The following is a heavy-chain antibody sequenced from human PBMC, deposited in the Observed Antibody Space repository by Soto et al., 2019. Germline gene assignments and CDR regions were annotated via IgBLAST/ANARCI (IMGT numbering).Heavy chain of an antibody. CDR1: GFPFTNYW. Sequence: PGGSLRLSRAASGFPFTNYWMNWVRQTPGKGLMWVSLISSDGSDVGYADSVGGRFTGPRDNAKNTLYLQVHRLRAEDTAMYYCACWGHIVPVAPSDFDGWGQGTLVTVSS. V-gene: IGHV3-74*01. D-gene: IGHD2-8*02. CDR3: ACWGHIVPVAPSDFDG. J-gene: IGHJ4*02. CDR2: ISSDGSDV.